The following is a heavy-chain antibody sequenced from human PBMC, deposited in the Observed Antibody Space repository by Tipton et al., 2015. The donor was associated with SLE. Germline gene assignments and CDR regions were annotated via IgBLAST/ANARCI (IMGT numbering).Heavy chain of an antibody. CDR1: GESLSGHF. CDR2: INHSGRI. CDR3: ARGVAIYWITYYDYYMDV. V-gene: IGHV4-34*01. D-gene: IGHD2-2*03. J-gene: IGHJ6*03. Sequence: TLSLTCTVYGESLSGHFWVWIRPPPGKGLEWIGDINHSGRIDYNPSLMSRVTISEATSKNQFSLTLTSVTAADTGVYYCARGVAIYWITYYDYYMDVWGKGTTVTVSS.